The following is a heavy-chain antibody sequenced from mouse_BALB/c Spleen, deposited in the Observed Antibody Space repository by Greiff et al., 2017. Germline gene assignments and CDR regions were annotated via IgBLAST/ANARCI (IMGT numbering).Heavy chain of an antibody. J-gene: IGHJ2*01. D-gene: IGHD1-1*01. V-gene: IGHV2-9*02. CDR1: GFSLTSYG. Sequence: VMLVESGPGLVAPSQTLSISCTVSGFSLTSYGVHWVRQPPGKGLEWLGVIWAGGSTNYNSALMSRLSICKDNANSQVFLKMNSLQTDDTAMYYCARFTTGYYFDYWGQGTTLTVSS. CDR2: IWAGGST. CDR3: ARFTTGYYFDY.